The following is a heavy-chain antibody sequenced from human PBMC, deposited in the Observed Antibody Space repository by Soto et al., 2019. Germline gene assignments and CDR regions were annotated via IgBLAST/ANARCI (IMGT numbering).Heavy chain of an antibody. D-gene: IGHD3-3*01. J-gene: IGHJ4*02. CDR2: INHSGST. CDR1: GGSFSGYY. V-gene: IGHV4-34*01. Sequence: SETLSLTCAVYGGSFSGYYWSWIRQPPGKGLEWIGEINHSGSTNYNPSLKSRVTISVDTSKNQFSLKLSSVTAADTAVYYCARTAYYDFWSGYFDYWGQGTPVTVSS. CDR3: ARTAYYDFWSGYFDY.